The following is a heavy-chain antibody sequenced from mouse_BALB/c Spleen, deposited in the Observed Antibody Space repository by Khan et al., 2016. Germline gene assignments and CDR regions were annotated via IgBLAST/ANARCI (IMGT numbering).Heavy chain of an antibody. J-gene: IGHJ2*01. V-gene: IGHV1-87*01. CDR2: IYPGDGDT. Sequence: QVRLQQSGAELARPGASVNLSCKASGYTFTRYWMQWVKQRPGQGLEWIGAIYPGDGDTGYSQNFKGKATLTADKSSNTAYMQLSSLASEDSAVYYCARTYYGSLDYWGQGTTLTVSS. D-gene: IGHD2-10*01. CDR1: GYTFTRYW. CDR3: ARTYYGSLDY.